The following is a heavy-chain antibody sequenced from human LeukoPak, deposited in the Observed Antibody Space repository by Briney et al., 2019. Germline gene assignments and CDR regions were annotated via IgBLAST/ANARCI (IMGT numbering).Heavy chain of an antibody. Sequence: GGSLRLSCAASGFTFSSYGMHWVRQAPGKGLEWVAVISYDGSNKYYADSVKGRFTISRDNSKNTLYLQMNSLRAEDTAVYYCAKGHQLFVHYGMDVWGQGTTVTVSS. CDR3: AKGHQLFVHYGMDV. CDR2: ISYDGSNK. J-gene: IGHJ6*02. V-gene: IGHV3-30*18. CDR1: GFTFSSYG. D-gene: IGHD2-2*01.